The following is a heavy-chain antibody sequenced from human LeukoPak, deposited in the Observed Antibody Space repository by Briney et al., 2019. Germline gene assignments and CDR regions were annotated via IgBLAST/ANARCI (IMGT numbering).Heavy chain of an antibody. J-gene: IGHJ4*02. Sequence: GGSLRLSCAASGFNFSNAWMNWVRQAPGKGLEWVGRIKSKSDGGTTDYAVPVKGRFTISRDDSKNTLYLQMNSLKTEDTAVYYCSTITYYYDNSGYPYWGQGTLVTVSS. CDR1: GFNFSNAW. D-gene: IGHD3-22*01. V-gene: IGHV3-15*01. CDR3: STITYYYDNSGYPY. CDR2: IKSKSDGGTT.